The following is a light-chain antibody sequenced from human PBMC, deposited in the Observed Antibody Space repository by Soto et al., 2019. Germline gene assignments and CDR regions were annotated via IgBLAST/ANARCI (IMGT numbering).Light chain of an antibody. CDR1: QSVSSN. V-gene: IGKV3-15*01. Sequence: EIVMTQSPVTLSVSPGERATLSCRASQSVSSNVAWYQQKPGQAPRLLIYSASIRATGIPARFSGSGSGTEFTLTISGLQSEDFAVYYCQQFSIWPRWAFGQGTKVEVK. CDR2: SAS. J-gene: IGKJ1*01. CDR3: QQFSIWPRWA.